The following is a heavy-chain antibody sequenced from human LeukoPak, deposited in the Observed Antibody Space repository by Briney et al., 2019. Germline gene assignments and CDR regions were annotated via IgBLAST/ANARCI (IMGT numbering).Heavy chain of an antibody. CDR1: GYTFTGYY. D-gene: IGHD5-18*01. CDR3: ARERRGYSYGLDAFDI. J-gene: IGHJ3*02. V-gene: IGHV1-2*02. CDR2: NNPNSGGT. Sequence: ASVKVSCKASGYTFTGYYMHWVRQAPGQGLEWMGWNNPNSGGTNYAQKFQGRVTMTRDTSISTAYMELSRLRSDDTAVYYCARERRGYSYGLDAFDIWGQGTMVTVSS.